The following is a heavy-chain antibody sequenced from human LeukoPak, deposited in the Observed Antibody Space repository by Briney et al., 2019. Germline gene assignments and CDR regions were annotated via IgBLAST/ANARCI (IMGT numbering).Heavy chain of an antibody. Sequence: SETLSLTCTVSGGSISSYYWSWIRQPPGRGLEGFGYIYYSGSTNYNPSLKSRVTISVDTSKNQFSLKLSSVTAADTAVYYCARAGYYYYGMDVWGQGTTVTVSS. CDR2: IYYSGST. CDR3: ARAGYYYYGMDV. J-gene: IGHJ6*02. CDR1: GGSISSYY. V-gene: IGHV4-59*01.